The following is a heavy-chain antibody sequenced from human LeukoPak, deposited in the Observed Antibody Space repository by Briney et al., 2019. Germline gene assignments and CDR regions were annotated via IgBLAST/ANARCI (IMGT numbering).Heavy chain of an antibody. V-gene: IGHV4-39*07. CDR3: ASLVRFGELSGGFDY. J-gene: IGHJ4*02. D-gene: IGHD3-10*01. CDR1: GGSISSSSYY. CDR2: IYYSGST. Sequence: SETLSLTCTVSGGSISSSSYYWGWIRQPPGKGLEWIGSIYYSGSTYYNPSLKSRVTISVDTSKNQFSLKLSSVTAADTAVYYCASLVRFGELSGGFDYWGQGTLVTVSS.